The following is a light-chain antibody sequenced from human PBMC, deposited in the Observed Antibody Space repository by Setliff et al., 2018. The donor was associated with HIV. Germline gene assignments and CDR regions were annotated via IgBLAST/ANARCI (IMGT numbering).Light chain of an antibody. J-gene: IGLJ3*02. CDR1: TGAVTSGHY. CDR2: DTR. CDR3: LLSYYGTRV. V-gene: IGLV7-46*01. Sequence: QAVVTQEHSLTVSPGVTVTLTCGSSTGAVTSGHYPYWFQQKPGQAPRTLIYDTRNKHSWTPARFSGSLLVGKAALTLSGAQPADEAEYYCLLSYYGTRVFGGGTKVTVL.